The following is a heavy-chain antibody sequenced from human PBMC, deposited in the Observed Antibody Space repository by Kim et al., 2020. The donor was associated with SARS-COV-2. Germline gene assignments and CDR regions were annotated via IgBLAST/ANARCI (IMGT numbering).Heavy chain of an antibody. CDR3: ARDIRGYSYGYPVSAFDY. CDR2: ISSSSSYT. V-gene: IGHV3-11*05. J-gene: IGHJ4*02. CDR1: GFTFSDYY. Sequence: GGSLRLSCAASGFTFSDYYMSWIRQAPGKGLEWVSYISSSSSYTNYADSVKGRFTISRDNAKNSLYLQMNSLRAEDTAVYYCARDIRGYSYGYPVSAFDYWGQGTLVTVSS. D-gene: IGHD5-18*01.